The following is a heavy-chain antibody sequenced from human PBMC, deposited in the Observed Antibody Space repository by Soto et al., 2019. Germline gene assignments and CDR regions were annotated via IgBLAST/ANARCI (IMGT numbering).Heavy chain of an antibody. J-gene: IGHJ6*02. CDR2: ISYSGST. V-gene: IGHV4-59*01. Sequence: SETLSLTCSVSGGSISPYFWTWVRQAPGKGLEWIGYISYSGSTNYNPSLKSRLTILLSTSKKQSSLKLTSVTAADTAVYYCARGARATQYYDYFYGVDVWGQGTTVTVSS. CDR3: ARGARATQYYDYFYGVDV. CDR1: GGSISPYF.